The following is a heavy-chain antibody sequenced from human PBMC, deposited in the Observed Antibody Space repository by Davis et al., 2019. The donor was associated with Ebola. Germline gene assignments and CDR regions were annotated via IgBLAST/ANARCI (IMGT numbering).Heavy chain of an antibody. CDR2: ISYDGSNK. CDR1: GFIFKTYT. CDR3: AKANGMDV. J-gene: IGHJ6*04. V-gene: IGHV3-30*04. Sequence: PGGSLRLSCAASGFIFKTYTMHWVRQAPGKGLEWVAVISYDGSNKYYADSVKGRFTISRDNSKNTLYLQMNSLRAEDTAVYYCAKANGMDVWGKGTTVTVSS.